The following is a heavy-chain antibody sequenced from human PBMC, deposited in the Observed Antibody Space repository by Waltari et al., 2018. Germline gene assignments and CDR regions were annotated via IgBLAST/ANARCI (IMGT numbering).Heavy chain of an antibody. CDR2: IYHSGST. J-gene: IGHJ4*01. CDR1: GYSISSGYY. CDR3: WGTKGGGNDY. D-gene: IGHD3-16*01. V-gene: IGHV4-38-2*01. Sequence: QVQLQESGPGLVKPSETLSLTCAVSGYSISSGYYWGWIRQPPGKGLEWIGSIYHSGSTYHNPALKSRGNISGDPSKNQFFPKLGAGAAADTAVDYGWGTKGGGNDYWGQGTLVTVSS.